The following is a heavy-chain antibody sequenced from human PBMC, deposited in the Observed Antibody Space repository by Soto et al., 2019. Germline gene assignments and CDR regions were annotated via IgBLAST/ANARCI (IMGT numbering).Heavy chain of an antibody. CDR1: GGSMRDYY. CDR2: IYYSGNT. D-gene: IGHD1-1*01. Sequence: QVQLQESGPRLVKPSETLSLTYSVSGGSMRDYYWSWIRQSPGKGPEWIGYIYYSGNTNYNPSLKSRVTISVDMPKSLFSLKLNSVTAADTAVYYCARQLGLWQPLDYWGRGTLVTVSS. CDR3: ARQLGLWQPLDY. J-gene: IGHJ4*02. V-gene: IGHV4-59*01.